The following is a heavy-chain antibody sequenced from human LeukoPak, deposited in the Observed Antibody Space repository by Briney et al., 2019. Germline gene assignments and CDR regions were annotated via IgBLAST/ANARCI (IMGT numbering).Heavy chain of an antibody. J-gene: IGHJ4*02. V-gene: IGHV1-3*01. CDR2: INPGNGNT. Sequence: ASVKVSCKPSGYTFTSFVIHWVRQAPGQRPEWMGRINPGNGNTKYSQKLQGRVTMTTDTSTSTAYMELRSLRSDDTAVYYCARALSVVILFDYWGQGTLVTVSS. D-gene: IGHD3-22*01. CDR1: GYTFTSFV. CDR3: ARALSVVILFDY.